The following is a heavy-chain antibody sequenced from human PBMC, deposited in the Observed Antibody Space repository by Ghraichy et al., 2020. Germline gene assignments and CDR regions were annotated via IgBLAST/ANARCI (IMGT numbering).Heavy chain of an antibody. V-gene: IGHV3-11*01. CDR3: ARDTATGRFLEWLAPYYFDY. J-gene: IGHJ4*02. CDR1: GFTFSDYY. D-gene: IGHD3-3*01. CDR2: ISSSGSTI. Sequence: GESLNITCAASGFTFSDYYMSWIRQAPGKGLEWVSYISSSGSTIYYADSVKGRFTISRDNAKNSLYLQMNSLRAEDTAVYYCARDTATGRFLEWLAPYYFDYWGQGTLVTVSS.